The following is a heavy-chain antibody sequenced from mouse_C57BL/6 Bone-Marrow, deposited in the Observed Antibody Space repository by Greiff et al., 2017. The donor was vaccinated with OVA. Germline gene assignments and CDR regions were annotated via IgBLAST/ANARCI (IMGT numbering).Heavy chain of an antibody. CDR2: INPGSGGT. D-gene: IGHD3-3*01. CDR1: GYAFTNYL. J-gene: IGHJ3*01. CDR3: ARKGPFAD. V-gene: IGHV1-54*01. Sequence: VQLQQSGAELVRPGTSVKVSCKASGYAFTNYLIEWVKQRPGQGLEWIGVINPGSGGTNYNEKFKGKATLTADKSSRTAYMQLSSLTSEDSAVYFCARKGPFADWGQGTLVTVSA.